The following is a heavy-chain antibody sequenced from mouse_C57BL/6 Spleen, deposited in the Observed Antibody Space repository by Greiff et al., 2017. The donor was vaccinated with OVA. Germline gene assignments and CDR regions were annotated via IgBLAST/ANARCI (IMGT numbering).Heavy chain of an antibody. CDR1: GYTFTDYY. V-gene: IGHV1-76*01. D-gene: IGHD2-3*01. CDR2: IYPGSGNT. Sequence: QVQLQQSGAELVRPGASVKLSCKASGYTFTDYYINWVKQRPGQGLEWIARIYPGSGNTYYNEKFKGKATLTAEKSSSTAYMQLSSLTSEDSAVYFCAREDRMVTDRGYYAMDYWGQGTSVTVSS. J-gene: IGHJ4*01. CDR3: AREDRMVTDRGYYAMDY.